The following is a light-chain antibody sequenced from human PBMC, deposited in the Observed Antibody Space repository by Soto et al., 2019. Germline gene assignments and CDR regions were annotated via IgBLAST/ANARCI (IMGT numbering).Light chain of an antibody. Sequence: QSVLTQPASVSGSPGQSITISCTGSSSDIGAFNYVAWYQQHPGKAPKLIIHGVTNRPSGVSSRFSGSKSDYTASLTISGLQAEDEADYYCTSYTTINTYIFGTGTKGTVL. CDR1: SSDIGAFNY. CDR2: GVT. J-gene: IGLJ1*01. CDR3: TSYTTINTYI. V-gene: IGLV2-14*01.